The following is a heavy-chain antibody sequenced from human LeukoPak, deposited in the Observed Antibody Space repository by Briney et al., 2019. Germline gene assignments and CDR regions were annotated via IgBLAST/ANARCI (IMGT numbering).Heavy chain of an antibody. J-gene: IGHJ4*02. Sequence: GASVKVSCKASGYTFTSYDINWVRQATGQGLEWLGWMNPSSGNTGYAQKFQGRVTMTRDTSISTAYMELSSLRSEDTAVYYCARDPPESHVAFDSWGQGTLVTVSS. V-gene: IGHV1-8*01. CDR1: GYTFTSYD. CDR2: MNPSSGNT. D-gene: IGHD1-14*01. CDR3: ARDPPESHVAFDS.